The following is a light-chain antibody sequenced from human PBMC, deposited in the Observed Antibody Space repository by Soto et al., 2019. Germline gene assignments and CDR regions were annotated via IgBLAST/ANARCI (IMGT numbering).Light chain of an antibody. CDR3: QHWTDYSWT. CDR1: QSLTVW. CDR2: KTS. V-gene: IGKV1-5*03. J-gene: IGKJ1*01. Sequence: DIHMTQSPSTLSASVGDRVTITCRASQSLTVWLAWYQQKPWKAPNLLIYKTSSLESVVPSRFSGSGAVTELTLTISSLQPDDLATYYRQHWTDYSWTFGQGTKVEVK.